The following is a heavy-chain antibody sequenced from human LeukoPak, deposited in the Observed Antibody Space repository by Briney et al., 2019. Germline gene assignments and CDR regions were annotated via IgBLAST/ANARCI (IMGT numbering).Heavy chain of an antibody. V-gene: IGHV3-23*01. CDR1: RFTFSRYA. CDR2: ISGSGGST. D-gene: IGHD3-9*01. J-gene: IGHJ3*02. Sequence: PGGSLRLSCAASRFTFSRYAMSWVRQAPGKGLEWVSAISGSGGSTHYADSVKGRFTISRDNSKNTLYLQMNSLRAEDTAVYYCAKGSRLGVDAFDIWGQGTMVTVSS. CDR3: AKGSRLGVDAFDI.